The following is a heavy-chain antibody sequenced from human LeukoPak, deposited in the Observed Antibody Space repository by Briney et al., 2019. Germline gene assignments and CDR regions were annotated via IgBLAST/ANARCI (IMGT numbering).Heavy chain of an antibody. CDR2: ITGSGGST. CDR3: ARGRNTGRQFYFDY. Sequence: GGSLRLSCTASRFTLSSSGMGWVRQAPAKGLECVSPITGSGGSTSYTDSVKGRFTISRDNSKNTLYLQMNSLRAEDTAVYYCARGRNTGRQFYFDYWGQGTLVTVAS. V-gene: IGHV3-23*01. D-gene: IGHD5-18*01. CDR1: RFTLSSSG. J-gene: IGHJ4*02.